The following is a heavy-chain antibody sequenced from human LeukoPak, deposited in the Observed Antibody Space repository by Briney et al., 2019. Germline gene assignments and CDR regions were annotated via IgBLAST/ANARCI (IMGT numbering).Heavy chain of an antibody. J-gene: IGHJ4*02. Sequence: SETLSLTCTFSGDSIRSYYWRWLRQPPGKGVEWLGYIYYSGTTNSNPSFKSRLTTSLDTPKEQFALRLTSVSAAYTAVYFCARHLRSFPDYWGQGTLVTVSS. CDR1: GDSIRSYY. D-gene: IGHD3-3*02. CDR3: ARHLRSFPDY. CDR2: IYYSGTT. V-gene: IGHV4-59*08.